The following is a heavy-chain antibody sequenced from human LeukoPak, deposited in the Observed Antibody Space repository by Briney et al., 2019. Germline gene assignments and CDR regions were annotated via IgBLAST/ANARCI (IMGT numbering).Heavy chain of an antibody. J-gene: IGHJ4*02. CDR3: ATGIGYYFDY. CDR2: ISYDGSNR. V-gene: IGHV3-30*03. D-gene: IGHD3-10*01. Sequence: GGSLRLSCAASGFTFSSYGMHWVRQAPGKGLEWVAVISYDGSNRYYADSVKGRFTISRDNSKNTLYLQMNSLRAENTAVYYCATGIGYYFDYWGQGTLVTVSS. CDR1: GFTFSSYG.